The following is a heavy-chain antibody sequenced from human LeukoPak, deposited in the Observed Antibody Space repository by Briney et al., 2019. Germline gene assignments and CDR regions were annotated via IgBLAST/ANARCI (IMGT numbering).Heavy chain of an antibody. D-gene: IGHD3-10*01. J-gene: IGHJ5*02. CDR1: GGSISSYY. V-gene: IGHV4-59*05. Sequence: SETLSLTCTVSGGSISSYYWSWIRQPPGKGLEWIGSIYYSGNTYYNPSLKSRVTISVDTSKNQFSLKLSSVTAADTAVYYCAREVIGELGNWFDPWGQGTLVTVSS. CDR2: IYYSGNT. CDR3: AREVIGELGNWFDP.